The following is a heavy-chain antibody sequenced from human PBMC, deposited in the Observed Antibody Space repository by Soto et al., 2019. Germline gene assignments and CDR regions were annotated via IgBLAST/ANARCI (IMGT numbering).Heavy chain of an antibody. V-gene: IGHV7-4-1*01. CDR1: GYTLTSYA. CDR3: ARGGMPAAIWSYYYYGMDV. J-gene: IGHJ6*02. CDR2: INTNTGNP. D-gene: IGHD2-2*01. Sequence: ASVKLSCKASGYTLTSYAMNWVRQAPGQGLEWMGWINTNTGNPTYAQGFTGRFVFSLDTSVSTAYLQICSLKAEDTAVYYCARGGMPAAIWSYYYYGMDVWGQGTTVTVSS.